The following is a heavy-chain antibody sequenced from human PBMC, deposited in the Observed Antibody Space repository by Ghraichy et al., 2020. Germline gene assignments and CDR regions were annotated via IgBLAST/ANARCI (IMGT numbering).Heavy chain of an antibody. J-gene: IGHJ4*02. D-gene: IGHD5-12*01. CDR1: GFTFSSYV. CDR2: ISGSGGTT. CDR3: AKDRGYDFSY. V-gene: IGHV3-23*01. Sequence: GGSLRLSCAASGFTFSSYVMSWVRQAPGKGLECVSSISGSGGTTYYADSVKGRFTISRDNFKNTLWLQMNSLSAEDTAVYYCAKDRGYDFSYWGQGTLVTVSS.